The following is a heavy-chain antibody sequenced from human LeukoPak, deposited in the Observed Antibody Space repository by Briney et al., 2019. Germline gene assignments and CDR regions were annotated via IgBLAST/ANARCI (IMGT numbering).Heavy chain of an antibody. CDR1: GGSISRSDYY. Sequence: SETLSLTCTVSGGSISRSDYYWGWIRQPPGKGLEWIGSSHYSGSTYNNPSLKSRVTISVDTSKNQFSLNLNSVSAADTAVYYCVSPYLGRFDYWGQGILVTVSS. CDR2: SHYSGST. V-gene: IGHV4-39*01. CDR3: VSPYLGRFDY. J-gene: IGHJ4*02.